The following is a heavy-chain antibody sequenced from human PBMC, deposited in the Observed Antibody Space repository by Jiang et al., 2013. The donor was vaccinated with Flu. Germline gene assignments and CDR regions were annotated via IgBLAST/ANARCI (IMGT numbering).Heavy chain of an antibody. CDR1: GGSISSGGYS. V-gene: IGHV4-30-2*01. J-gene: IGHJ5*02. Sequence: GSGLVKPSQTLSLTCAVSGGSISSGGYSWSWIRQPPGKGLEWIGYIYHSGSTYYNPSLKSRVTISVDRSKNQFSLKLSSVTAADTAVYYCARVAMVRGVIRWFDPWGQGTLVTVSS. CDR2: IYHSGST. D-gene: IGHD3-10*01. CDR3: ARVAMVRGVIRWFDP.